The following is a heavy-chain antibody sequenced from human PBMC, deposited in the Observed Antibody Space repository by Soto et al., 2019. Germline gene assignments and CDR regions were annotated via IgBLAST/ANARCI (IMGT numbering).Heavy chain of an antibody. V-gene: IGHV3-23*01. CDR1: GFTFSTYA. D-gene: IGHD1-1*01. CDR2: VTNSGSNT. J-gene: IGHJ3*02. CDR3: AKDLAATATGDSFDI. Sequence: EVQLLESGGGLVQPGGSLRLSCAASGFTFSTYAMTWVRQAPGKGLEWVSSVTNSGSNTYHADSVKGRFTISRDNSKNMLFLQMTSLRAEDTALYYCAKDLAATATGDSFDIWGQGTMVTVSS.